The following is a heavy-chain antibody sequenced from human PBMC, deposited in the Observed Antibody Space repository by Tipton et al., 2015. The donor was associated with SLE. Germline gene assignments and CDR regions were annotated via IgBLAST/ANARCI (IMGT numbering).Heavy chain of an antibody. CDR2: IYYSGST. CDR1: GGSISSYY. CDR3: ARHVRVEPHDAFDI. Sequence: TLSLTCTVSGGSISSYYWSWFRQPPGKGLEWIGYIYYSGSTNYNPALKSRVTISVDTSKKQFSLKLSSVTAADTAVYYCARHVRVEPHDAFDIWGQGTMVTVSS. J-gene: IGHJ3*02. V-gene: IGHV4-59*08.